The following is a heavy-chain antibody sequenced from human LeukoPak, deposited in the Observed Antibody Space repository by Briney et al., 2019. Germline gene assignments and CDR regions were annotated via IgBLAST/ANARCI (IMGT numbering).Heavy chain of an antibody. CDR1: GGSISSGSYY. D-gene: IGHD2-21*02. CDR3: ARGRRVTVNYYYYYMDV. Sequence: SETLSLTCTVSGGSISSGSYYWSWIRQPAGKGLEWIGRIYTSGSTNYNPSLKSRVTISVDTSKNQFSLKLSSVTAADTAVYYCARGRRVTVNYYYYYMDVWAKGPRSPSP. J-gene: IGHJ6*03. CDR2: IYTSGST. V-gene: IGHV4-61*02.